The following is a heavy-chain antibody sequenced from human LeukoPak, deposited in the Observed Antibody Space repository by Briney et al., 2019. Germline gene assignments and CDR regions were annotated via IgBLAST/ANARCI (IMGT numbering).Heavy chain of an antibody. CDR2: IKQDGGEK. D-gene: IGHD6-13*01. J-gene: IGHJ4*01. V-gene: IGHV3-7*01. Sequence: GGSLRLSCAVSGFTFSSYWMNWVRQAPGKGLEWVASIKQDGGEKSYVDSVKGRFTISRDNAKNSLYLQMSSLRAEDTAVYYCARDGTAAGLYFDLWDQGTLVTVSS. CDR3: ARDGTAAGLYFDL. CDR1: GFTFSSYW.